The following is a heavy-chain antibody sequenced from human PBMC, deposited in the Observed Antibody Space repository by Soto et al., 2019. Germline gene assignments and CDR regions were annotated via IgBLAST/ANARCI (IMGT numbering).Heavy chain of an antibody. J-gene: IGHJ3*02. V-gene: IGHV1-69*02. CDR2: IIPILGIA. D-gene: IGHD3-10*01. Sequence: ASVKVSCKASGGTFSSYTISWVRQAPGQGLEWMGRIIPILGIANYAQKFQGRVTITADKSTSTAYMELSSLRSEDTAVYYCARDSPLAGYGSGSYYIGAFDIWGQGTMVTVS. CDR1: GGTFSSYT. CDR3: ARDSPLAGYGSGSYYIGAFDI.